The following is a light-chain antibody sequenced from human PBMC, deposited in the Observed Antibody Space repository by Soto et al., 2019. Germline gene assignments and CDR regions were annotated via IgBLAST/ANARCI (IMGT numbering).Light chain of an antibody. CDR3: QQGHNWPLT. CDR1: QSISSE. Sequence: EIVMTQSPAILSVSPGERATLSCRASQSISSELAWYQQKPGQPPRLLIYGASTRATGVPARFTGSGSGSDFTLTISGLQSEDFAVYYCQQGHNWPLTFGQGTRLEI. J-gene: IGKJ2*01. CDR2: GAS. V-gene: IGKV3-15*01.